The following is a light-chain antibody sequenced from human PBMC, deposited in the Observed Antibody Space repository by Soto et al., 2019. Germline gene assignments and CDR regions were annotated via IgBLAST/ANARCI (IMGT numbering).Light chain of an antibody. V-gene: IGKV3-20*01. CDR1: QSVSSSY. J-gene: IGKJ1*01. CDR2: GAS. Sequence: EIVLTQSPGTLSLSPGKRATLSCRASQSVSSSYLAWYQQKPGQAPRLLIYGASSRATGIPDRFSGSGSGTDFPLTISRLEPEDFAVYYCQQYGSSPSWTFGQGTKVDIK. CDR3: QQYGSSPSWT.